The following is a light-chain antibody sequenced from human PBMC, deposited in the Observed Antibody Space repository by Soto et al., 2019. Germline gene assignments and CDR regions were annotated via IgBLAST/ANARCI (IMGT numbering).Light chain of an antibody. V-gene: IGKV3-15*01. CDR1: QSVRSN. J-gene: IGKJ1*01. CDR2: GAS. Sequence: EIEMTQSPATLSVSPGERATLSCMASQSVRSNLAWYQQKPGQAPRLLIDGASTRATGIPARFSGSGSGTEFTLTISSLQSEDFAVYYCQQYNDWPWTFGQGTKVEIK. CDR3: QQYNDWPWT.